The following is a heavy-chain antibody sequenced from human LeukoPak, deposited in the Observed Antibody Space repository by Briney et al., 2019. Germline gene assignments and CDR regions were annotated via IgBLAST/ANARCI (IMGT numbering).Heavy chain of an antibody. CDR1: GFTFSSYE. CDR2: ISSSGSTI. J-gene: IGHJ3*02. V-gene: IGHV3-48*03. D-gene: IGHD1-26*01. CDR3: ARGGGATRRSAFDI. Sequence: GGSLRLSCAASGFTFSSYEMNWVRQAPGKGLEWVSYISSSGSTIYYADSVKGRFTISRDNAKNSLYLQMNSLRAEDTAVYYCARGGGATRRSAFDIWGQGTMVTVSS.